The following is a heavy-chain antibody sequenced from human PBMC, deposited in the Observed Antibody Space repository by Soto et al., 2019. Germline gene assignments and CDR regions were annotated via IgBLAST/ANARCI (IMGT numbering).Heavy chain of an antibody. CDR1: GYTFTSYW. Sequence: GESLKISCKGSGYTFTSYWISWVRQMPGKGLEWMGIIYPGDSDTRYSPSFQGQVSISADKSISTAYLQWSSLKASDTAMYYCARQDGSALYYFDYWGQGTLVTVSS. D-gene: IGHD6-19*01. CDR3: ARQDGSALYYFDY. CDR2: IYPGDSDT. V-gene: IGHV5-51*01. J-gene: IGHJ4*02.